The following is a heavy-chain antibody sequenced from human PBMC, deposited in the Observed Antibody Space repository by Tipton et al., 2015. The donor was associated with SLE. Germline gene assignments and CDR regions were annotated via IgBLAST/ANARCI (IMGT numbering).Heavy chain of an antibody. D-gene: IGHD4-23*01. CDR2: IYYSGGT. Sequence: TLSLTCTVSGGSISSGAYYWSWIRQHPGKGLEWIGHIYYSGGTYYNPSLKSRVTISLDTSKTQFSLKLNSVTAADTAVYYCAIDYGGNHRAYDIWGQGTVVTVSS. J-gene: IGHJ3*02. CDR3: AIDYGGNHRAYDI. V-gene: IGHV4-31*03. CDR1: GGSISSGAYY.